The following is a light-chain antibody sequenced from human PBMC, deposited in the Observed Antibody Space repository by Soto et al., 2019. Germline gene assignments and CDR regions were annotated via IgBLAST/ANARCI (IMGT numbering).Light chain of an antibody. V-gene: IGLV2-14*01. CDR2: DVS. J-gene: IGLJ1*01. Sequence: SVLTQPASVSGSPGQSITISCTGTSSDVGGYNYVSWYHQHPGKAPKLMIYDVSDRPSGVSNRFSGSKSGNTASLTISGLQAEDEADYYCSSYTSSSGYVFGTGTKLTVL. CDR3: SSYTSSSGYV. CDR1: SSDVGGYNY.